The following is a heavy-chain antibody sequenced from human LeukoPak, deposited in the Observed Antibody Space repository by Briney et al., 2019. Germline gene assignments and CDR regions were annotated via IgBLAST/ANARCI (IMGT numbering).Heavy chain of an antibody. CDR3: ARESLRFLEWFSFDY. V-gene: IGHV3-7*01. CDR1: GFTFSSYW. CDR2: IKQEGSEK. Sequence: GGSLRLSCAASGFTFSSYWMSWVRQAPGKGLEWVANIKQEGSEKYYVDSVKGRFTISRDNAKNSLYLQMNSLRAEDTAVYYCARESLRFLEWFSFDYWGQGTLVTVSS. D-gene: IGHD3-3*01. J-gene: IGHJ4*02.